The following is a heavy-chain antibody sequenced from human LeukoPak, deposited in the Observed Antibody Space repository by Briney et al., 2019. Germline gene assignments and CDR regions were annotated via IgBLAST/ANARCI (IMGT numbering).Heavy chain of an antibody. D-gene: IGHD3-10*01. CDR1: GLTFNSYA. V-gene: IGHV3-23*01. CDR3: AKDKTEVLLWFGESLSYFDY. J-gene: IGHJ4*02. Sequence: GGSLTLSCAVSGLTFNSYAMMCAPDARGRGGEGVSSFSGSCGSTYYAHCVQGRFTISRDNSKHTLYLHVKRLSAEDTAVYYCAKDKTEVLLWFGESLSYFDYWGQGTLVTVSS. CDR2: FSGSCGST.